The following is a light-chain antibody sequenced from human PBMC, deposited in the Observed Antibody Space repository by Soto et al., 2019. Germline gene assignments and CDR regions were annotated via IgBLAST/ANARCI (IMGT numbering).Light chain of an antibody. CDR3: QQYGGSPLYT. J-gene: IGKJ2*01. CDR1: QSVSSSD. CDR2: GAS. V-gene: IGKV3-20*01. Sequence: EIVLTQSPGTLSLSPGDRATLSCRASQSVSSSDLAWYQQKPGQAPRLLIYGASTRPTGIPDRFSGSGSGTDFTLTISRLEPEDFAVNYCQQYGGSPLYTFGQGTKLEIK.